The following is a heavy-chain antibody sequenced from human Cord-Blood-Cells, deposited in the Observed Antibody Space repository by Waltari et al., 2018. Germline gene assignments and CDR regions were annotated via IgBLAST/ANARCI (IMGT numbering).Heavy chain of an antibody. D-gene: IGHD3-22*01. CDR1: GFSLSTSGMC. CDR3: ARSLYDSSGYYFDY. J-gene: IGHJ4*02. V-gene: IGHV2-70*15. CDR2: IGWDDDK. Sequence: QVTLRESGPALVKPTQTLTLTCTFSGFSLSTSGMCVSWIRQPPGKALEWLARIGWDDDKYYRTSLKTRLTISKDTSKNQVVLTMTNMDPVDTATYYCARSLYDSSGYYFDYWGQGTLVTVSS.